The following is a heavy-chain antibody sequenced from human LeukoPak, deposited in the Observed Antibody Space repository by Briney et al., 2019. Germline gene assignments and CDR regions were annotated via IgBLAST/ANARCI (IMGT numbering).Heavy chain of an antibody. V-gene: IGHV3-21*01. CDR1: GFTFSSYS. J-gene: IGHJ4*02. CDR2: ISSSSSYI. CDR3: AREDYMYCSSTSCYLDY. Sequence: GGSLRLSCAASGFTFSSYSINWVRQAPGKGLGWVASISSSSSYIYYADSVKGRFTISRDNAKNSLYLQMNSLRAEDTAVYYCAREDYMYCSSTSCYLDYWGQGTLVTVSS. D-gene: IGHD2-2*01.